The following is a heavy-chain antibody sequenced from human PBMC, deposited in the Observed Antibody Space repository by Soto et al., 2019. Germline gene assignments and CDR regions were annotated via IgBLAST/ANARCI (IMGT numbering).Heavy chain of an antibody. J-gene: IGHJ6*02. Sequence: PGGSLRLSCVASGFTFNTYWMNWVRQSPGKGLEWVANINQDGSEKFHVDSVKGRFTISRDNARNSLFLHMKSLRAEDTATYFCARLQYNFLVYYGLDVWGQGTTVTVSS. CDR1: GFTFNTYW. D-gene: IGHD1-1*01. CDR3: ARLQYNFLVYYGLDV. CDR2: INQDGSEK. V-gene: IGHV3-7*03.